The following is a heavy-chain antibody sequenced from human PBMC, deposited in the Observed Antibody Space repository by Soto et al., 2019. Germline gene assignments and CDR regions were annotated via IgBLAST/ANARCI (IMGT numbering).Heavy chain of an antibody. V-gene: IGHV1-46*01. CDR2: VNPSGGST. CDR1: GYIFTAYS. CDR3: AREENCSDGICYSEYFQR. J-gene: IGHJ1*01. D-gene: IGHD2-15*01. Sequence: QVQLVQSGAEVKKPGASVKVSCKASGYIFTAYSMHWVRQAPGQGLEWMCVVNPSGGSTNYAQKSQGSITMTRDTSTSTVYMDLSSLTSEDTAVYYCAREENCSDGICYSEYFQRWGQGTLVTVSS.